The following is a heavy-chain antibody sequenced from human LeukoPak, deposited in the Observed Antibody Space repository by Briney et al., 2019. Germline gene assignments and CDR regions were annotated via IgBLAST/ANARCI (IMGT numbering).Heavy chain of an antibody. CDR3: ARVIYSGWEGELSD. V-gene: IGHV3-13*04. D-gene: IGHD6-19*01. CDR2: IGTAGDT. CDR1: GFTFSSYD. Sequence: PGGSLRLSCAASGFTFSSYDMHWVRQATGKGLEWVSAIGTAGDTYYPGSVKGRFTISRENAKNSLYLQMNSLRAGDTAVYYCARVIYSGWEGELSDWGQGTLVTVSS. J-gene: IGHJ4*02.